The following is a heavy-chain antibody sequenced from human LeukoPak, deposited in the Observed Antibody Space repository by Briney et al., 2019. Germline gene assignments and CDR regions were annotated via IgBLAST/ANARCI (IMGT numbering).Heavy chain of an antibody. D-gene: IGHD2-2*01. J-gene: IGHJ5*02. Sequence: SVKVPCKASGGTFSSYAISWVRQAPGQGLEWMGRIIPILGIANYAQKFHGRVTITADKSTSTAYMELSSLRSEDTAVYYCATPRYCSSTSCYDNWFDPWGQGTLVTVSS. CDR3: ATPRYCSSTSCYDNWFDP. CDR1: GGTFSSYA. CDR2: IIPILGIA. V-gene: IGHV1-69*04.